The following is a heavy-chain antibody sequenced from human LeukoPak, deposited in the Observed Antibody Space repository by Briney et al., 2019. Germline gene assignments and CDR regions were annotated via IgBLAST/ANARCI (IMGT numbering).Heavy chain of an antibody. Sequence: ASVKVSCKASGYTFINYDINWVRQAPGQGLEWIGWLNPNSGNRGFARKFQDRVTLTRDTSISTAYMGLYSLTSEDTAVYYCARGNMIRFGGVSWGQGSLVTVSS. D-gene: IGHD3-16*01. CDR3: ARGNMIRFGGVS. J-gene: IGHJ5*02. CDR2: LNPNSGNR. CDR1: GYTFINYD. V-gene: IGHV1-8*01.